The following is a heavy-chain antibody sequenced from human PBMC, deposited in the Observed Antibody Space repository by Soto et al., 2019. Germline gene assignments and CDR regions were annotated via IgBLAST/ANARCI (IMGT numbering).Heavy chain of an antibody. D-gene: IGHD2-2*01. CDR2: VVPILGMA. Sequence: QVQLVQSGAEVKKPGSSVKVSCEASGGTFSSYSFSWVRQAPGQGLEWMGRVVPILGMANYAQKFQGRVTITAEKSTTTVYMEMRSLRSDDTAVYYCARGGALVVPGSVDRHNWFDPWGQGTLVTVSS. CDR3: ARGGALVVPGSVDRHNWFDP. V-gene: IGHV1-69*02. J-gene: IGHJ5*02. CDR1: GGTFSSYS.